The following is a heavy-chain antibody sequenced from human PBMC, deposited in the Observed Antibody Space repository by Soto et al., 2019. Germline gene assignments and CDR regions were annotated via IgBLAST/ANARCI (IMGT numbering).Heavy chain of an antibody. CDR2: IYHSGST. Sequence: SETLSLTCAVSGGSISSSNWWSWVRQPPGKGLEWIGEIYHSGSTNYNPSLKSRVTISVDKSKNQFSLKLSSVTAADTAVYYCARVVDSYGGYYFDYWGQGTLVTVSS. CDR1: GGSISSSNW. D-gene: IGHD2-21*01. V-gene: IGHV4-4*02. J-gene: IGHJ4*02. CDR3: ARVVDSYGGYYFDY.